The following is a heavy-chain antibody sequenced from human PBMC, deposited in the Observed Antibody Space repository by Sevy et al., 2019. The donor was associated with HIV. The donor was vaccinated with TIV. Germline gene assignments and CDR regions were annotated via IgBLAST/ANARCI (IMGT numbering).Heavy chain of an antibody. CDR2: INHSGST. Sequence: SETLSLTCAVYGGSFSGYYWSWIRQPPGKGLEWSGEINHSGSTNYNPSLKSPVTISGDTAKNQFSLELSSVTAADTAVYYCARHCSGTSCAHAFDIWGQGTMVTVSS. V-gene: IGHV4-34*01. CDR1: GGSFSGYY. J-gene: IGHJ3*02. CDR3: ARHCSGTSCAHAFDI. D-gene: IGHD2-2*01.